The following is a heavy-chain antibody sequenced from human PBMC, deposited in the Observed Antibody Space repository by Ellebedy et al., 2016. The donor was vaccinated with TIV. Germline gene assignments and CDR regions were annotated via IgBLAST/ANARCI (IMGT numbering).Heavy chain of an antibody. J-gene: IGHJ2*01. CDR1: GGSFSGYY. CDR3: ARDGWATAMAPYWYFDL. CDR2: IYYSGST. D-gene: IGHD5-18*01. Sequence: SETLSLXXAVYGGSFSGYYWSWIRQPPGKGLEWIGSIYYSGSTYYNPSLKSRVTISVDTSKNQFSLKLSSVTAADTAVYYCARDGWATAMAPYWYFDLWGRGTLVTVSS. V-gene: IGHV4-34*01.